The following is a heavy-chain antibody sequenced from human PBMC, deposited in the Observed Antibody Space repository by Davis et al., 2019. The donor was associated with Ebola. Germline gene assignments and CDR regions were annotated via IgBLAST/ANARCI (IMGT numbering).Heavy chain of an antibody. CDR3: ARARLRSSSYAFDI. CDR2: INPNSGGT. J-gene: IGHJ3*02. D-gene: IGHD6-6*01. Sequence: ASVKVSCKASGYTFTGYYMHWVRQAPGQGLEWLGWINPNSGGTNSAQQFQGRVTMTRDTSISTAYMELSRLRSDDTAVYYCARARLRSSSYAFDIWGQGTMVTVSS. V-gene: IGHV1-2*02. CDR1: GYTFTGYY.